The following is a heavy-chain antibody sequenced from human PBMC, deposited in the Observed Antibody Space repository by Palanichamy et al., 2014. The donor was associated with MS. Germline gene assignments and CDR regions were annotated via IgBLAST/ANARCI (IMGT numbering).Heavy chain of an antibody. CDR2: IYYSGST. Sequence: QLQLQESGPGLVKPSETLSLTCTVSGGSISSSSYYWGWIRQPPGKGLEWIGSIYYSGSTYYNPSLKSRVTISVDTSKNQFSLKLSSVTAADTAVYYCARHQKGDPYDFWSGLTNILPLDYWGQGTLVTVSS. V-gene: IGHV4-39*01. J-gene: IGHJ4*02. CDR1: GGSISSSSYY. CDR3: ARHQKGDPYDFWSGLTNILPLDY. D-gene: IGHD3-3*01.